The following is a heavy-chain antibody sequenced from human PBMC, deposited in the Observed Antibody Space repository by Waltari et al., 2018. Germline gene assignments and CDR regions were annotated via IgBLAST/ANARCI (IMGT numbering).Heavy chain of an antibody. J-gene: IGHJ3*02. CDR3: AKGASSGNAFDI. CDR1: GFTFSSYA. D-gene: IGHD3-22*01. Sequence: EVQLLESGGGLVQPGGSLRLSCAASGFTFSSYAMRWVRQAPGKGLVWVPAIRGSGGSTYYADSVKGRFTISRDNSKNTLYLQMNSLRAEDTAVYYCAKGASSGNAFDIWGQGTMVTVSS. V-gene: IGHV3-23*01. CDR2: IRGSGGST.